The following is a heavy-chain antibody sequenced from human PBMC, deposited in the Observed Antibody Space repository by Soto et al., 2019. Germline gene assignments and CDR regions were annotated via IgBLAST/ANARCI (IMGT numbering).Heavy chain of an antibody. CDR3: ALTYIAVAGTSYYYGMDV. J-gene: IGHJ6*02. D-gene: IGHD6-19*01. Sequence: VASVKVSCKASGFTFTSSAVQWVRQARGQRLEWIGWIVVGSGNTNYAQKFQERVTITRDMSTSTAYMELSSLRSEDTAVYYCALTYIAVAGTSYYYGMDVWGQGTTVTVSS. V-gene: IGHV1-58*01. CDR1: GFTFTSSA. CDR2: IVVGSGNT.